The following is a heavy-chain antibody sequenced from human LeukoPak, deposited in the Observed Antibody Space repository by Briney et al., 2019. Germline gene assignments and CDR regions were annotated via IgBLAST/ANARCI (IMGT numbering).Heavy chain of an antibody. CDR1: GGSIRSSYYY. CDR3: ARGRWEVDY. V-gene: IGHV4-39*01. D-gene: IGHD1-26*01. Sequence: SETLSLTCTVSGGSIRSSYYYWGWIRQPPGKGLEWIGSIYDSGSTYYNPSLKSRVTISVDTSKNQFSLKLNSVTAADTAVYYCARGRWEVDYWGQGTLVTVSS. CDR2: IYDSGST. J-gene: IGHJ4*02.